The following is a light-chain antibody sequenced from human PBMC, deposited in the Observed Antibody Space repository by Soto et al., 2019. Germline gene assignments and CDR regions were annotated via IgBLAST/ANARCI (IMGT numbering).Light chain of an antibody. Sequence: RLPVPCRASQSISSWLAWYQQKPGKAPKLLIYDASSLEGGVPSRFSGSGSETEFALTISRLQPDYFATYYCQPYYTYSWMFGQGTRLEIK. CDR2: DAS. CDR3: QPYYTYSWM. J-gene: IGKJ5*01. V-gene: IGKV1-5*01. CDR1: QSISSW.